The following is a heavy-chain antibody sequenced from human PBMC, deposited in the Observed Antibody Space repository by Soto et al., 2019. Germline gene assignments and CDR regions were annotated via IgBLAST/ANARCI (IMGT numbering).Heavy chain of an antibody. J-gene: IGHJ4*02. V-gene: IGHV3-30*03. D-gene: IGHD5-18*01. CDR3: SPGYSYCYHHFDY. CDR2: ISYDGSNK. Sequence: QVQLVESGGGVVQPGRSLRLSCAASGFTFSSYGMHWVRQAPGKGLEWVAVISYDGSNKYYADSVKGRFTISRDNSNNTLYLQMNSQRAEDTAVYYCSPGYSYCYHHFDYWGQGTLVTVSS. CDR1: GFTFSSYG.